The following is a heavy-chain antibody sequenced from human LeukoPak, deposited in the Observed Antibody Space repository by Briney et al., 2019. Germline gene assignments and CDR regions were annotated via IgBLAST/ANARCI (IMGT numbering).Heavy chain of an antibody. CDR3: ARETRWLRQAEFEY. J-gene: IGHJ4*02. CDR2: IRSKAYGGTT. Sequence: HPGGSLRLSCTASGFTFGDYVMSWVRQAPGKGLEWVGFIRSKAYGGTTKNAASVKGRFTISRDNANNSLYLQMNNLRAQDTGVYFCARETRWLRQAEFEYWGPGTLV. CDR1: GFTFGDYV. V-gene: IGHV3-49*04. D-gene: IGHD5-24*01.